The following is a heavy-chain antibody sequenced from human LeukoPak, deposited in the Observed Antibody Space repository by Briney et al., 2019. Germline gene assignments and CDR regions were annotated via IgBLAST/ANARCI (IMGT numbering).Heavy chain of an antibody. V-gene: IGHV1-69*13. CDR2: IIPIFGTA. J-gene: IGHJ5*02. CDR3: ASLGDGSSITNAGFDP. D-gene: IGHD1-26*01. Sequence: SVKVSCKASGGTFSSYAISWVRQAPGQGLEWMGGIIPIFGTANYAQKFQGRVTITADESTSTAYMELSSPRSEDTAVYYCASLGDGSSITNAGFDPWGQGTLVTVSS. CDR1: GGTFSSYA.